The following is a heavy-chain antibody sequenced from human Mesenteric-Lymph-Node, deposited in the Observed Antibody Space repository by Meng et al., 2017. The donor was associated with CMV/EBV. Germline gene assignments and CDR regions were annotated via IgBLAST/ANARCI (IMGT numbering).Heavy chain of an antibody. CDR3: ARGEAARLEVADY. V-gene: IGHV3-7*01. Sequence: GESLKISCAASGFTFSSYGMHWVRQAPGKGLEWVANIKQDGSEKYYVDSVKGRFTISRDNAKNSLYLQMNSLRAEDTAVYYCARGEAARLEVADYWGQGTLVTVSS. J-gene: IGHJ4*02. D-gene: IGHD6-6*01. CDR2: IKQDGSEK. CDR1: GFTFSSYG.